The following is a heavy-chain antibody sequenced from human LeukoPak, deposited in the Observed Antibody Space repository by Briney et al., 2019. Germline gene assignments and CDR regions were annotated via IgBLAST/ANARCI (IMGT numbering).Heavy chain of an antibody. Sequence: GGSLRLSCAASGFTFSSYAMHWVRQAPGKGLEWVAVISYDGSNKYYAGSVKGRFTISRDNSKNTLYLQMNSLRAEDTAVYYCAREPGYYDYGDLGGGQGTLVTVSS. D-gene: IGHD4-17*01. CDR3: AREPGYYDYGDLG. CDR1: GFTFSSYA. J-gene: IGHJ4*02. V-gene: IGHV3-30-3*01. CDR2: ISYDGSNK.